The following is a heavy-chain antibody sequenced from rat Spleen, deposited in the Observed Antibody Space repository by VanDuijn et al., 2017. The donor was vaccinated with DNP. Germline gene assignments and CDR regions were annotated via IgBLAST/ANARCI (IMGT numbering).Heavy chain of an antibody. Sequence: QVQLKESGPGLVQPSQTLSLTCTVSGFSLTTYGVNWVRQPPGKGLEWIAAISTGGNTYYSSALKSRLSISRDTSKSQVLLKMNSLQTEDTAMYFCALAGRGAMDAWGQGTSVTVSS. D-gene: IGHD1-4*01. CDR3: ALAGRGAMDA. V-gene: IGHV2S12*01. CDR2: ISTGGNT. CDR1: GFSLTTYG. J-gene: IGHJ4*01.